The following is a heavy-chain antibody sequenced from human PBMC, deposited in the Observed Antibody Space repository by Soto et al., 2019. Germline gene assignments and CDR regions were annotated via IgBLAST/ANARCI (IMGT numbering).Heavy chain of an antibody. CDR1: GFSFSSSG. CDR3: ARESTEYHFDY. J-gene: IGHJ4*02. CDR2: IWYDGSNK. V-gene: IGHV3-33*01. D-gene: IGHD2-2*01. Sequence: QVQLAESGGGVVQPGRSLRLSCAASGFSFSSSGMHWVRQAPGKGLEWVAAIWYDGSNKYYADSVKGRFTVSRDNSKNTLYLQINSRRAEDTAVYYCARESTEYHFDYWGQGTLVTVSS.